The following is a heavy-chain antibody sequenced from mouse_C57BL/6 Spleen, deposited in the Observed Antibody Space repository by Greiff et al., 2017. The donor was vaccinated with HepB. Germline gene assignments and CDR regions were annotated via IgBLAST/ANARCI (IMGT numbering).Heavy chain of an antibody. CDR2: IDPETGGT. V-gene: IGHV1-15*01. CDR3: TTGNYNV. Sequence: VKLVESGAELVRPGASVTLSCKASGYTFTDYEMHWVKQTPVHGLEWIGAIDPETGGTAYNQKFKGKAILTADKSSSTAYMELRSLTSEDSAVYYCTTGNYNVWGTGTTVTVSS. J-gene: IGHJ1*03. D-gene: IGHD2-1*01. CDR1: GYTFTDYE.